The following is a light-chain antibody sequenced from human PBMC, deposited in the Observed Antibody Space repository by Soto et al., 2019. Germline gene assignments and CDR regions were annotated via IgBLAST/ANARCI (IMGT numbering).Light chain of an antibody. V-gene: IGKV3-11*01. Sequence: EIVMTQSPATLSLSPGGRATLSCRARQNVVSVMAWYQHRPGQAPRLLIYDASNRAAGVPARFSGSGSGTAFTLTISSLEPEDFAVYYCQQRTKWPPIFPFGPGTKVEI. CDR1: QNVVSV. CDR2: DAS. CDR3: QQRTKWPPIFP. J-gene: IGKJ3*01.